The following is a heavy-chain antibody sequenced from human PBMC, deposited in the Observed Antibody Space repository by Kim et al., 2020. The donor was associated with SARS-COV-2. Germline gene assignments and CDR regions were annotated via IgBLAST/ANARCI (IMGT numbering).Heavy chain of an antibody. V-gene: IGHV4-31*02. CDR3: ARDLRGRYYGMDV. D-gene: IGHD3-10*01. J-gene: IGHJ6*02. Sequence: NPSPQSRVNISVEPSKNQFSLKLSSVTAADTAVYYCARDLRGRYYGMDVWGQGTTVTVSS.